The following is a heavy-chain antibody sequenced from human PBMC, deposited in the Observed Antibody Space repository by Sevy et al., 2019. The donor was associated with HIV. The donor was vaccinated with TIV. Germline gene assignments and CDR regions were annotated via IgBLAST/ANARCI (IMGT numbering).Heavy chain of an antibody. CDR3: ARDEGEQWLWTITGPNWFDP. D-gene: IGHD6-19*01. CDR2: ISGYNGKT. CDR1: GYIFTSYG. Sequence: ASVKVSCKTSGYIFTSYGVSWVRQAPGQGLEWMGWISGYNGKTNYAQKFQGRVTMTTDTSRSTAHMELRKPTSDDTAVYYCARDEGEQWLWTITGPNWFDPWGQGTLVTVSS. V-gene: IGHV1-18*01. J-gene: IGHJ5*02.